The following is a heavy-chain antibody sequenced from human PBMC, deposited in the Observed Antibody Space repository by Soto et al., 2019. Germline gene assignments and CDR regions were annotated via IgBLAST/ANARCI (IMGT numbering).Heavy chain of an antibody. V-gene: IGHV1-2*02. D-gene: IGHD3-10*01. J-gene: IGHJ6*02. CDR3: ARDDITYYYGSGPRSAMDV. CDR1: GYTFTGYY. CDR2: INPNSGGT. Sequence: GASVKVSCKASGYTFTGYYMHWVRQAPGQGREWMGWINPNSGGTNYAQKFQGRVTMTRDTSISTAYMELSRLRSDDTAVYYCARDDITYYYGSGPRSAMDVWGQGTTVTVSS.